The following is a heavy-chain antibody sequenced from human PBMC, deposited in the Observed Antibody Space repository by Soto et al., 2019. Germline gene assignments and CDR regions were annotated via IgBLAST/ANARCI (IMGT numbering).Heavy chain of an antibody. J-gene: IGHJ4*02. CDR2: INPSGST. CDR1: GGSFSGYY. Sequence: LQQWGAGLLKPSETLSLTCAVYGGSFSGYYWSWIRQPPGKGLEWIGEINPSGSTNYTPSLKSRVTMSGDKPKNQFSLKLTSVTAADTAVYYCARGRDGGAANWGQGTLVTVSS. V-gene: IGHV4-34*01. D-gene: IGHD4-17*01. CDR3: ARGRDGGAAN.